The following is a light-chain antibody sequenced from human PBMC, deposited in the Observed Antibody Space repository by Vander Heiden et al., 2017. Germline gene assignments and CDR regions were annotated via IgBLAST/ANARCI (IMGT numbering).Light chain of an antibody. CDR3: QQLNSYLIT. V-gene: IGKV1-9*01. Sequence: DLQLTQSPSFLSASVGDRVTITCRASQGISSYLAWYQQKPGKAPKLLIYAASTLQSGVPSRFSGSGSGTEFTLTISSLQPEDIATYYCQQLNSYLITFGQGTRLEIK. CDR1: QGISSY. J-gene: IGKJ5*01. CDR2: AAS.